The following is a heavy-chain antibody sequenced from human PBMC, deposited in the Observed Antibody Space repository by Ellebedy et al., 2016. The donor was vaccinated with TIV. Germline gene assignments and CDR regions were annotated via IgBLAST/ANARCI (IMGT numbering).Heavy chain of an antibody. CDR2: IYYSGTT. J-gene: IGHJ4*02. V-gene: IGHV4-30-4*01. D-gene: IGHD3-10*01. CDR3: ARDVRDYGSGSFYLDY. CDR1: GGSISSGGYY. Sequence: SETLSLTCTVSGGSISSGGYYWSWIRQPPGKGLEWIGYIYYSGTTYSNPSLESRVTLSVDTSKNQFSLRLNSVTAADTALYYCARDVRDYGSGSFYLDYWGQGSLVTVSS.